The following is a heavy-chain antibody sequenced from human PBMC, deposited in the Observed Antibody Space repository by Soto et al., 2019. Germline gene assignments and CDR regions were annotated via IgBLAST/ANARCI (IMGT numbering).Heavy chain of an antibody. V-gene: IGHV5-51*01. D-gene: IGHD2-15*01. CDR1: GYNFNNYW. CDR2: IDPYDSDT. Sequence: GESLKISCKGSGYNFNNYWINWVRQMPGKGLEWMGRIDPYDSDTRYSPSFQGQVTISADKSISTAYLQWSSLKASDTAMYYCARLGDDCSGGSCYPLSGMDVWAQGTTVTVSS. CDR3: ARLGDDCSGGSCYPLSGMDV. J-gene: IGHJ6*02.